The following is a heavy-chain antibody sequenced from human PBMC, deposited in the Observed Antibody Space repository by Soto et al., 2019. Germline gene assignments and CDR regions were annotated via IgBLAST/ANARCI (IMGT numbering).Heavy chain of an antibody. D-gene: IGHD2-2*01. CDR1: GYHFTHYW. CDR2: IYPGDSDT. J-gene: IGHJ6*03. V-gene: IGHV5-51*01. CDR3: ARYCSGSRCRPEIYYYYTDV. Sequence: GESLKISCTGSGYHFTHYWIAWVRQMPGKGLEWMGTIYPGDSDTRYSPSFQGQVTISADKSISTAYLQMNSLRAEDTARYYCARYCSGSRCRPEIYYYYTDVWGKGATVTVSS.